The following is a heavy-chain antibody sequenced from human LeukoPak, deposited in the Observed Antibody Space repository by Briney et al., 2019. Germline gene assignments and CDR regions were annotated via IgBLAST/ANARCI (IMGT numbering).Heavy chain of an antibody. CDR2: ICSDGTS. V-gene: IGHV4-39*07. Sequence: PETPSLTCTVSGDSLSSGSYYWGWIRQPPGPGLEWIGNICSDGTSSYTPSVKSRVTMSMDTTKNQFSLKLMSVTAADTAVYYCGRDSGFWLYWGQGTLVTVSS. D-gene: IGHD3-22*01. CDR1: GDSLSSGSYY. CDR3: GRDSGFWLY. J-gene: IGHJ4*02.